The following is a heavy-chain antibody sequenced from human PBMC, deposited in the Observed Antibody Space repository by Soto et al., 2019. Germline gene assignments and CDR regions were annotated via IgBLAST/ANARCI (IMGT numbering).Heavy chain of an antibody. CDR3: ARVAVAGTRVDY. D-gene: IGHD6-19*01. V-gene: IGHV4-4*02. CDR1: GGSISSSNW. Sequence: QVQLQESGPGLVKPSGTLSLTCAVSGGSISSSNWWSWVRQPPGKGLEWIGEIYHSGSTNYNPSLESGVTISVDQSKNQFSLKLSSVTAADTAVYYCARVAVAGTRVDYWGQGTLVTVSS. J-gene: IGHJ4*02. CDR2: IYHSGST.